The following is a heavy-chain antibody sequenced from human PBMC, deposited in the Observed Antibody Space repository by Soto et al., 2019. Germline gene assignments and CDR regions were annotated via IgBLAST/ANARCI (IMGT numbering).Heavy chain of an antibody. D-gene: IGHD1-26*01. CDR3: ATDTPSVGIGYFDS. V-gene: IGHV3-53*01. CDR2: IVSGGST. J-gene: IGHJ4*02. Sequence: GGSLRLSCAASGFKVGSSYVTWVRQAPGEGMEWVSVIVSGGSTHYADSVTGRFTVSRDVSNNTVYLHMSSLRAADTAVSFCATDTPSVGIGYFDSWGRGTLVTVSS. CDR1: GFKVGSSY.